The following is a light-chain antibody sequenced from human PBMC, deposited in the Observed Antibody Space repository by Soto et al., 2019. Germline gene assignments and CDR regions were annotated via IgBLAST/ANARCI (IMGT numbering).Light chain of an antibody. J-gene: IGKJ2*01. Sequence: EIVLTQSPGTLSLSPGERATLSCRASQSVSSSYLAWYQQKPGQAPRLLIYGASSRATGIPDSVSGSGSGTEFTLTISRLEPEDFAVYYCQQYGRSHYTFGQGTKLEIK. CDR2: GAS. V-gene: IGKV3-20*01. CDR3: QQYGRSHYT. CDR1: QSVSSSY.